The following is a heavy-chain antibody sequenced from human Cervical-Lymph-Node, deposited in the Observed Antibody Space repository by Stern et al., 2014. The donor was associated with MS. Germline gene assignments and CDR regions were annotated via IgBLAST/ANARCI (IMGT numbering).Heavy chain of an antibody. Sequence: VQLVQSGAEVKKPGSSMNVSCKPSGGTFSSSYAITWMRQAPGQGLEWMGRIIPILGLANYAQKFQGRVIITADKSTSTTYMELSSLTSEDTAVYYCARGVVSNRAAATLHNLFDPWGQGTLVTVSS. J-gene: IGHJ5*02. CDR3: ARGVVSNRAAATLHNLFDP. CDR1: GGTFSSSYA. D-gene: IGHD2-15*01. V-gene: IGHV1-69*09. CDR2: IIPILGLA.